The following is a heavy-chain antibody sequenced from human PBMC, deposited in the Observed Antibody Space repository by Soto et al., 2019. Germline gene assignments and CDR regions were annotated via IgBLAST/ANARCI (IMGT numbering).Heavy chain of an antibody. D-gene: IGHD6-6*01. Sequence: EVQLLESGGGLVQPGGSLRLSCAASGFTFSSFAMSWVRRAPGKGLGWVSAISGSGGSTYYADSVKGRFTISRDNSKNTLYLQMNSLRAEDTAVYYCAIVEYSSSSRYYYGMDVWGQGTTVTVSS. CDR1: GFTFSSFA. CDR2: ISGSGGST. CDR3: AIVEYSSSSRYYYGMDV. V-gene: IGHV3-23*01. J-gene: IGHJ6*02.